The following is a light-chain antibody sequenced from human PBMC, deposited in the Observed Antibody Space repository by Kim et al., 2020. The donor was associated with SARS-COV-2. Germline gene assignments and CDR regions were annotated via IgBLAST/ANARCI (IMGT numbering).Light chain of an antibody. CDR2: DAP. CDR1: KIGVIH. CDR3: QVWDGSSDHWV. J-gene: IGLJ3*02. Sequence: TGARASIPGGGNKIGVIHVPWDQWRPDRARVLVLSDAPGRPSGIPEGFAGSTSGNTATLTINRVEAVDEADYYCQVWDGSSDHWVFGGGTQLTVL. V-gene: IGLV3-21*02.